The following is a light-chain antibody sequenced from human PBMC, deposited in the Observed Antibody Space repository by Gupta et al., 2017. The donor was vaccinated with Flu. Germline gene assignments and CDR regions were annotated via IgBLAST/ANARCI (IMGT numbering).Light chain of an antibody. J-gene: IGKJ4*01. Sequence: EIVLTQSPGPLSLSPGERATLSRTASESVMSNNLAWCQKKPGQAPRLLIYAAASRANGIPDRFSGSGSAGNVTLTIIRLVPEDDAVYYCQQYGSTPLTFGGGTKVEMK. V-gene: IGKV3-20*01. CDR1: ESVMSNN. CDR2: AAA. CDR3: QQYGSTPLT.